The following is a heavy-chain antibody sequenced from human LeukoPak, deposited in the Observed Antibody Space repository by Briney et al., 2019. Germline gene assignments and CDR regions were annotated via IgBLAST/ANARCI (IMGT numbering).Heavy chain of an antibody. J-gene: IGHJ5*02. CDR1: AGSISSTSHH. CDR3: ATRGSGSPFDP. V-gene: IGHV4-39*07. D-gene: IGHD3-10*01. CDR2: LYSGRTT. Sequence: SETLSLTCTVSAGSISSTSHHWGWIRQSPGKGLEWIGSLYSGRTTYYNPSLDSRVTISVVTSKNQFSLKLSSVTAADTAVYYCATRGSGSPFDPWGQGTLVTVSS.